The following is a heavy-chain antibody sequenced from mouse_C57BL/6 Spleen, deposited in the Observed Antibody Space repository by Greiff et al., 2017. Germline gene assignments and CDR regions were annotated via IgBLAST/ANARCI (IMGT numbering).Heavy chain of an antibody. CDR1: GFTFSSYA. V-gene: IGHV5-9-1*02. D-gene: IGHD2-10*01. J-gene: IGHJ4*01. CDR2: ISSGGDYI. CDR3: TSAYPYYAMDY. Sequence: EVMLVESGEGLVKPGGSLKLSCAASGFTFSSYAMSWVRQTPEKRLEWVAYISSGGDYIYYADTVKGRFTISRDNARNTLYLQMSSLKSKDTAMYYCTSAYPYYAMDYWGQGTSVTVSS.